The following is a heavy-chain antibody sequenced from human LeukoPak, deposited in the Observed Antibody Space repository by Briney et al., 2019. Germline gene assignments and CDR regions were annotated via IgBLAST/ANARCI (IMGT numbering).Heavy chain of an antibody. CDR2: ISGSGGSK. Sequence: GGSLRLSCAASGFTFSSYAMSWVRQAPGKGLEWVSAISGSGGSKYYADSVKGRFTISRDNAKHSLYLQMNSLSAEDTAVYYCARARITIWEWFLNAFDFWGEGTMVTVSS. J-gene: IGHJ3*01. CDR1: GFTFSSYA. V-gene: IGHV3-23*01. D-gene: IGHD3-3*01. CDR3: ARARITIWEWFLNAFDF.